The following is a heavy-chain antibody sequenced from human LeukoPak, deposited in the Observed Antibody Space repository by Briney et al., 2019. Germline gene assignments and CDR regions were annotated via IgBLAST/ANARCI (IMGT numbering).Heavy chain of an antibody. Sequence: PGGSLRLSCAASGFTFSSYTMSWVRQAPGKGLEWVSSISGSGGCTYYADSVKGRFTISRDNSKNTLYLQMNSLRAADTAVYYGAEGGDDPDYWGQGTLVTVSS. V-gene: IGHV3-23*01. CDR1: GFTFSSYT. J-gene: IGHJ4*02. CDR2: ISGSGGCT. D-gene: IGHD2-21*02. CDR3: AEGGDDPDY.